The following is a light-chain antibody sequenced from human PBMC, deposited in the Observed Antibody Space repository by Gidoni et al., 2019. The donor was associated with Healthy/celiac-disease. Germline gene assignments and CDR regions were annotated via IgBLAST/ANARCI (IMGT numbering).Light chain of an antibody. Sequence: SYVLTQPPSVSVAPGQTARITWGGNNNKYAASSYLSQAPVLCFYDDSDRHSGIPERFSGSNSGNTATLTSSRVEAGDEADYYCQVWDSSSDRWVFGGGTKLTVL. CDR2: DDS. V-gene: IGLV3-21*02. CDR1: NNK. CDR3: QVWDSSSDRWV. J-gene: IGLJ3*02.